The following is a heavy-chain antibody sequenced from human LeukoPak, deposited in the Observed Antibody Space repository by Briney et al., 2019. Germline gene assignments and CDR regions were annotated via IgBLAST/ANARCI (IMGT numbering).Heavy chain of an antibody. CDR1: GFTFSNAW. V-gene: IGHV3-11*05. Sequence: GGSLRLSCAASGFTFSNAWMSWIRQAPGKGLEWVSSISSSSSYTNYADSVKGRFTISRDNAKKSLYLQMNSLRAEDTAVYYCARDHVAGPSTYDSSVFFVYWGQGTLVAVSS. CDR2: ISSSSSYT. CDR3: ARDHVAGPSTYDSSVFFVY. D-gene: IGHD3-22*01. J-gene: IGHJ4*02.